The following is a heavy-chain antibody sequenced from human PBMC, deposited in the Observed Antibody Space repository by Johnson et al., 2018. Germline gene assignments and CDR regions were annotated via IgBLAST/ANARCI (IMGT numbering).Heavy chain of an antibody. CDR2: FISLLNTS. D-gene: IGHD1-26*01. Sequence: QVQLVQSGAEVKKPGSSVKVSCYTSGVTFGSSTISWVRQAPGQGLEWVGRFISLLNTSDFTQRVQGRVTITADKSTTATYLELSSLRFDDTAIYYCARDHHASRGRDAFDIWGQGTMITVSS. V-gene: IGHV1-69*08. J-gene: IGHJ3*02. CDR1: GVTFGSST. CDR3: ARDHHASRGRDAFDI.